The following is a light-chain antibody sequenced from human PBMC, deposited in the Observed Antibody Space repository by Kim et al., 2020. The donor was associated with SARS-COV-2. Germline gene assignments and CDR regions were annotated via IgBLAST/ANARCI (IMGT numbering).Light chain of an antibody. CDR3: QSYDGTGWV. V-gene: IGLV6-57*01. CDR1: GGIIAPGY. CDR2: EDD. Sequence: GGTLTISCPRTGGIIAPGYVHWYRQRPGRSPTTVIYEDDQRPSGVPDRFSASVDSSSNAASLIISGLETEDEADYYCQSYDGTGWVFGGGTQLTVL. J-gene: IGLJ3*02.